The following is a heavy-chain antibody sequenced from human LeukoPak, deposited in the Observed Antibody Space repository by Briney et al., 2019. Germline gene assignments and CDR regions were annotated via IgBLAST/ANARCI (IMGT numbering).Heavy chain of an antibody. D-gene: IGHD6-25*01. CDR3: ARYSSASYYYYYMDV. CDR1: GFTFSSYS. CDR2: ISSSSSTI. V-gene: IGHV3-48*04. J-gene: IGHJ6*03. Sequence: PGGSLRLSCAASGFTFSSYSMNWVRQAPGKGLEWVSYISSSSSTIYYADSVKGRFTISRDNAKNSLYLQMNSLRAEDTAVYYCARYSSASYYYYYMDVWGKGTTVTVSS.